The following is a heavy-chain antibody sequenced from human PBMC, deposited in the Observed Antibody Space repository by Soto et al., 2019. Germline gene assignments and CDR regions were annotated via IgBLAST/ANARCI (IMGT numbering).Heavy chain of an antibody. V-gene: IGHV1-2*02. CDR1: GYTFTGYY. CDR3: ARGPRIAAAGTGGHWFDP. J-gene: IGHJ5*02. D-gene: IGHD6-13*01. CDR2: INPNSGGT. Sequence: GASVKGSCKASGYTFTGYYMHWVRQAPGQGLEWMGWINPNSGGTNYAQKFQGRVTITRDTSISTAYMELSRLRSDDTAVYYCARGPRIAAAGTGGHWFDPWGQGTLVTVSS.